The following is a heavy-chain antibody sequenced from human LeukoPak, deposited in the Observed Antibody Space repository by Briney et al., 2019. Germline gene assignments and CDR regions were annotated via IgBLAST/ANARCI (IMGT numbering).Heavy chain of an antibody. Sequence: GGSLRLSCAASGFTFSSYSMNWVRQAPGKGLEWVSSISSSSSYIYYADSVKGRFTISRDNAKNSLYLQMSSLRAEDTAVYYCARDVVWLQPFDYWGQGTLVTVSS. V-gene: IGHV3-21*01. J-gene: IGHJ4*02. CDR2: ISSSSSYI. CDR1: GFTFSSYS. D-gene: IGHD5-24*01. CDR3: ARDVVWLQPFDY.